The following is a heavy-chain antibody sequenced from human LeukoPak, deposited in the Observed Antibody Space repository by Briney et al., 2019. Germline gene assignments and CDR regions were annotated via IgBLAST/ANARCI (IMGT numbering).Heavy chain of an antibody. J-gene: IGHJ4*02. Sequence: PSETLSLTCTVSGGSISSSIYYWGWIRQPPGKGLEWIGSIYYSGSTYYNPSLKSRVTISVDTSKNQFSLKLSSVTAADTVVYYCARDGYQPIDYWGQGTLVTVSS. CDR3: ARDGYQPIDY. D-gene: IGHD5-12*01. V-gene: IGHV4-39*07. CDR2: IYYSGST. CDR1: GGSISSSIYY.